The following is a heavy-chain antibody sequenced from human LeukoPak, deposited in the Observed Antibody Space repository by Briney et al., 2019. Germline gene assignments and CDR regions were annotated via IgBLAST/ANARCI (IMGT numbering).Heavy chain of an antibody. CDR1: GVSTSSGY. V-gene: IGHV4-4*07. D-gene: IGHD3-10*01. CDR2: VSTSLTT. Sequence: SETLSLTCTVSGVSTSSGYWSWIRQPAGKGLEWLGRVSTSLTTYYNPSLKSRVTMSLDTSENQFFLKWTSVTAADTAVYYCARGYGAGSYSAWGQGTLVTVSS. CDR3: ARGYGAGSYSA. J-gene: IGHJ5*02.